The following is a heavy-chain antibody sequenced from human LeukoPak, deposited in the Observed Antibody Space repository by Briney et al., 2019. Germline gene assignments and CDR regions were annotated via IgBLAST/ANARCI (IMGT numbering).Heavy chain of an antibody. J-gene: IGHJ4*02. CDR2: IKQDGSEK. CDR1: GFTFSSYW. D-gene: IGHD6-13*01. CDR3: ARDGSSWYVGL. Sequence: GGSLRLSCAASGFTFSSYWMSWVRQAPGKGLEWVANIKQDGSEKWYVDSVKGRFIISRDNAKNSLYLQMNSLRAEDTAVYYCARDGSSWYVGLWGQGTLVTVSS. V-gene: IGHV3-7*01.